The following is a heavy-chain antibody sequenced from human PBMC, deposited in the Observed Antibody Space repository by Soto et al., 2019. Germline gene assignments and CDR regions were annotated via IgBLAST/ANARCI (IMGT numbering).Heavy chain of an antibody. D-gene: IGHD6-13*01. J-gene: IGHJ6*02. CDR2: IYYSGST. V-gene: IGHV4-30-4*08. Sequence: TLCHTSAASGPSFSSYDVYWGINPPRLAKGLDLIGYIYYSGSTYYNPSLKGRVTISVDTSKNQFSLKLSSVTAADTAVYYCARVGIAAAGRPYLYYYYGMDGWGPGTKVTFS. CDR1: GPSFSSYDVY. CDR3: ARVGIAAAGRPYLYYYYGMDG.